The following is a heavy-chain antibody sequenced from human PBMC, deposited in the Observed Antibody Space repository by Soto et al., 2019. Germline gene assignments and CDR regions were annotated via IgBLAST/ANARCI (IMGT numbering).Heavy chain of an antibody. Sequence: GASVNVSCKASGYTFTGYGISWLRQAPGQGLEWMGWISGYNGNTNYAQKFQGSVTMTTDTSTSTAYMELRSLRSDDTAVYYCARDHTHYDSRGLFDYWGQVPLVTVSS. J-gene: IGHJ4*02. V-gene: IGHV1-18*04. CDR1: GYTFTGYG. D-gene: IGHD3-22*01. CDR2: ISGYNGNT. CDR3: ARDHTHYDSRGLFDY.